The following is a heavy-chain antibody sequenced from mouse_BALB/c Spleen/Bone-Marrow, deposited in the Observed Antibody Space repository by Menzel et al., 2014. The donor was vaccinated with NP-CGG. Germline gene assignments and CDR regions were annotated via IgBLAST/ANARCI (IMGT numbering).Heavy chain of an antibody. CDR1: GYTFTSYY. V-gene: IGHV1S56*01. CDR3: ARTDSSGSWFAY. CDR2: IYPGDGST. D-gene: IGHD3-2*01. J-gene: IGHJ3*01. Sequence: VQLQQSGPELVKPGASVKMSCKASGYTFTSYYIHWAKRRPGQGLEWIGWIYPGDGSTKYNEKFKGKTTLTADKSSSTAYMLLSSLTSEDSAIYFCARTDSSGSWFAYWGQGTLVTVSA.